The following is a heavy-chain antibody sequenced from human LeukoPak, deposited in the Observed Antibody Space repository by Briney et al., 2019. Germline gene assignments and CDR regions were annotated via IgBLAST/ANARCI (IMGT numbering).Heavy chain of an antibody. J-gene: IGHJ4*02. Sequence: GGSLRLSCVASRFTFRSYGMHWVRQAPGKGLEWVANINHDNTENNYLDSVKGRFTISRDNAQNSLYLQLNGLRVEDTAVYYCTRRLDDWGQGTLVTVSS. V-gene: IGHV3-7*01. CDR3: TRRLDD. D-gene: IGHD3-16*01. CDR1: RFTFRSYG. CDR2: INHDNTEN.